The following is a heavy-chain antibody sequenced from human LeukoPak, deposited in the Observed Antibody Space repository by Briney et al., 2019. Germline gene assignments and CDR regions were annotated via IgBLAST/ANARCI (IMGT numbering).Heavy chain of an antibody. CDR3: VISRRDGSRFDP. Sequence: PGGSLRLSCAASGFTFSSYAMHWVRQAPGKGLEYVSAISSNGGSTYYADSVKGRFTISRDNSKNTLYLQMSSLRAEDTAVYYCVISRRDGSRFDPWGQGTLVTVSS. V-gene: IGHV3-64D*06. D-gene: IGHD5-24*01. J-gene: IGHJ5*02. CDR2: ISSNGGST. CDR1: GFTFSSYA.